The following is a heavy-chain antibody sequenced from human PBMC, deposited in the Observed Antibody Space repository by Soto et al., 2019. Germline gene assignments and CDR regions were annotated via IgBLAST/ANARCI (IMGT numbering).Heavy chain of an antibody. V-gene: IGHV4-34*01. CDR2: INHSGST. J-gene: IGHJ4*02. Sequence: PSETLSLTCAVYGGSFSGYYWSWIRQPPGKGLEWIGEINHSGSTNYNPSLKSRVTISVDTSKNQFSLKLSSVTAADTAVYYCARYVITMVRGKLNYFDYWGQGTLVTVSS. CDR1: GGSFSGYY. CDR3: ARYVITMVRGKLNYFDY. D-gene: IGHD3-10*01.